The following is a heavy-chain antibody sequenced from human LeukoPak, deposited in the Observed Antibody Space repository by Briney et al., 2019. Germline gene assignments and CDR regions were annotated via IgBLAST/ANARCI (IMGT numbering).Heavy chain of an antibody. J-gene: IGHJ4*02. CDR2: INHSGST. V-gene: IGHV4-34*01. CDR1: GGSFSGYY. CDR3: ARDPRMSDY. Sequence: SETLSLTCAVYGGSFSGYYWSWIRQPPGKGLEWIGEINHSGSTNYNPSLKSRVTISVDTSKNQFSLKLSSVTAADTAVYYCARDPRMSDYWGQGTLVTVSS.